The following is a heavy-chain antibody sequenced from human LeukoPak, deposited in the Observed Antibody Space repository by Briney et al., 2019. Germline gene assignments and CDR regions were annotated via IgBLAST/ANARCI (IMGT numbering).Heavy chain of an antibody. CDR1: GYTFTNYA. V-gene: IGHV1-18*01. Sequence: ASVKVSCKASGYTFTNYAISWVRQAPGQGLEWMGWISDGNTKYAQKFQGRVTMTTDTFTSTAYMELRSLRSDDTAVYYCARRNELLQAYFDYWGQGTLVTVSS. J-gene: IGHJ4*02. D-gene: IGHD2-21*01. CDR2: ISDGNT. CDR3: ARRNELLQAYFDY.